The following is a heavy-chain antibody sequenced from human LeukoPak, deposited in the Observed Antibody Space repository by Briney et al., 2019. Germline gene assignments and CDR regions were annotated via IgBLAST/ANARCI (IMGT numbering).Heavy chain of an antibody. D-gene: IGHD5-24*01. CDR3: AKSALEMATVYYFDY. CDR2: TSYDGGNR. J-gene: IGHJ4*02. Sequence: GGSLRLSCAASGFIFSTYGMHWVRQAPGKGLEWVAATSYDGGNRYYADSVKGRFTISRDNSKNTLYLQMNSLRAEDTAVYYCAKSALEMATVYYFDYWGQGTLVTVSS. V-gene: IGHV3-30*18. CDR1: GFIFSTYG.